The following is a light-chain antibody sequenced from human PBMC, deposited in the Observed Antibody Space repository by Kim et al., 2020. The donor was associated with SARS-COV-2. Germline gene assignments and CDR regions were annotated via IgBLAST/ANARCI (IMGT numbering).Light chain of an antibody. V-gene: IGKV1-39*01. CDR3: EQTYSASRT. CDR2: TAS. Sequence: ATVGDRVTITCRASRDISRDLNWYQQKPEKAPKLLIYTASSLQSGVPSRFTGSGSETDITLTISSLQPVDFATYYSEQTYSASRTFGEGTKVDSK. J-gene: IGKJ1*01. CDR1: RDISRD.